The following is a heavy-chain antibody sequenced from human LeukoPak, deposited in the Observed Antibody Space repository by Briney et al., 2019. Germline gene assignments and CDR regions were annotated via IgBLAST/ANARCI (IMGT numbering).Heavy chain of an antibody. J-gene: IGHJ4*02. D-gene: IGHD3-9*01. CDR3: AKPNYDFLTGYYYFDY. Sequence: GRSLRLSCAASGFTFSTYGMHWVRQAPGKGLEWVAVISYDGSNKNYADSVKGRFTISRDNSKNTLYLQMNSLRAEDTAVYYCAKPNYDFLTGYYYFDYWGQGTLVTVSS. V-gene: IGHV3-30*18. CDR2: ISYDGSNK. CDR1: GFTFSTYG.